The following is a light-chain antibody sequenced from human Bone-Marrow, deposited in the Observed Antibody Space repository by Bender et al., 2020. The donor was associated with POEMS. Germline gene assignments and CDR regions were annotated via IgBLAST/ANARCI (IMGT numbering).Light chain of an antibody. CDR1: SSNIGAGYD. CDR2: GNS. CDR3: SSYSDNGSHVI. Sequence: QSVLTQPPSVSGAPGQRVTISCTGSSSNIGAGYDVHWYRQLPGTAPKLLIYGNSIRPSGVPDRFSDSKSGTSASLAITGLQAEDEADYYCSSYSDNGSHVIFGGGTKLTVL. V-gene: IGLV1-40*01. J-gene: IGLJ2*01.